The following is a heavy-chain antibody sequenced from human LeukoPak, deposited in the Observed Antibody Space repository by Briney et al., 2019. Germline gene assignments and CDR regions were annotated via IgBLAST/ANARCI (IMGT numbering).Heavy chain of an antibody. CDR2: SRDKANSHTT. V-gene: IGHV3-72*01. CDR3: ARDTPKYPKYGGTYYFDY. D-gene: IGHD4-23*01. J-gene: IGHJ4*02. CDR1: GFNFSDHY. Sequence: GGSLRLSCAASGFNFSDHYIECVRQAPGKGLEWVGRSRDKANSHTTEYAASVKGRFTISRDDSKNSLYLQMDSLKTEDTAVYYCARDTPKYPKYGGTYYFDYWGQGTLVTVST.